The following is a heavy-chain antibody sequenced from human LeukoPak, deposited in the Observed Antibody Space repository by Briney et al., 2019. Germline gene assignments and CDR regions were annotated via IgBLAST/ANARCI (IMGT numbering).Heavy chain of an antibody. J-gene: IGHJ6*02. CDR3: ARDPQAGRPYYYGMDV. V-gene: IGHV1-69*04. D-gene: IGHD6-19*01. CDR1: GGTFSSYA. Sequence: SVKVSCKASGGTFSSYAISWVRQAPGQGLEWMGRIIPILGIANYAQKFQGRVTITAVKSTSTAYMELSSLRSEDTAVYYCARDPQAGRPYYYGMDVWGQGTTVTVSS. CDR2: IIPILGIA.